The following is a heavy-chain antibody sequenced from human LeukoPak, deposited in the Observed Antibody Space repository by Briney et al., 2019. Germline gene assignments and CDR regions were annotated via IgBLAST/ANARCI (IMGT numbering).Heavy chain of an antibody. CDR3: ASLRGWFDP. V-gene: IGHV3-23*01. Sequence: GGSLTLSCAASGFTFSSYVMMWLRQAPARGLEWVSAISGSGGSTYYADSVKDWCTISRDNAKNSLYLQMNTLRAEDTAVYYCASLRGWFDPGGQGTLVTVSS. J-gene: IGHJ5*02. CDR1: GFTFSSYV. D-gene: IGHD3-10*01. CDR2: ISGSGGST.